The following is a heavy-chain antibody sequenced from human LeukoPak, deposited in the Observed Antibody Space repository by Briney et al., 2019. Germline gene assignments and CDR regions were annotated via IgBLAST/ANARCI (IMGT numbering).Heavy chain of an antibody. Sequence: SETLSLTCAVYGGSFSGYYWSWIRQPPGKGLEWTGEINHSGSTNYNPSLKSRVTISVDTSKNQFSLKLSSVTAADTAVYYCARVAAPGFEVDVWGKGTTVTVSS. CDR3: ARVAAPGFEVDV. CDR1: GGSFSGYY. D-gene: IGHD6-6*01. V-gene: IGHV4-34*01. CDR2: INHSGST. J-gene: IGHJ6*04.